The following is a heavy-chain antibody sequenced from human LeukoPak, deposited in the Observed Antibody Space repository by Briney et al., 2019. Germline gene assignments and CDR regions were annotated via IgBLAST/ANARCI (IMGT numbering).Heavy chain of an antibody. Sequence: SETLSLTCAVYGGSFSGYYWSWIRQPPGKGLEWIGEINHSGSTNYNPSLRSRVTISVGTSKNQFSLKLSSVTAADTAVYYCRSSGYYYYFDYWGQGTLVTVSS. CDR1: GGSFSGYY. CDR3: RSSGYYYYFDY. D-gene: IGHD3-22*01. V-gene: IGHV4-34*01. CDR2: INHSGST. J-gene: IGHJ4*02.